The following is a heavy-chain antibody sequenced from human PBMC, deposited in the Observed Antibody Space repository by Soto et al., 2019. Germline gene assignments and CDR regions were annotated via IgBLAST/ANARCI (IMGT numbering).Heavy chain of an antibody. D-gene: IGHD4-4*01. V-gene: IGHV1-18*04. CDR3: ASCKAYSAGNWWFDP. CDR1: GYTFTSYG. J-gene: IGHJ5*02. CDR2: ISAYNGNK. Sequence: ASVKVSCKASGYTFTSYGISWVRQAPGQGLERMGWISAYNGNKNYAQKLQGRGTRTTDTSTSTAYMDLRSLSSDDTAVYYCASCKAYSAGNWWFDPWGQGTSVPVSS.